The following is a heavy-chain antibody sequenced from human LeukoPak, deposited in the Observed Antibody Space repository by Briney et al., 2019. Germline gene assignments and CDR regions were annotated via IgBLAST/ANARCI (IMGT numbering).Heavy chain of an antibody. Sequence: SQTLSLTCAIWVDRVPIHSAAWNWIRQSPSRGLEWVGRTYYRSKWYNEYAVSVKSRITINPHTSKNEVSLQLNSVAPEDSAGDYCARFYYDASGHAAFEIWGQVTMVTVSS. D-gene: IGHD3-22*01. J-gene: IGHJ3*02. V-gene: IGHV6-1*01. CDR3: ARFYYDASGHAAFEI. CDR2: TYYRSKWYN. CDR1: VDRVPIHSAA.